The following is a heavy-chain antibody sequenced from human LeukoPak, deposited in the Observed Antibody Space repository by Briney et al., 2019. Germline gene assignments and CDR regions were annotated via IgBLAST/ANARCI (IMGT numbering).Heavy chain of an antibody. CDR2: IKEDGTEK. CDR1: GFTFSSHG. V-gene: IGHV3-7*01. J-gene: IGHJ3*01. Sequence: GGSLRLSCVASGFTFSSHGMNWVRQAPGKGLEWVANIKEDGTEKYYVESVKGRFTISRDNSKNTVLLKMNSLRGEDTAVYYCANRNAFDFWGHGTMVTVSS. CDR3: ANRNAFDF.